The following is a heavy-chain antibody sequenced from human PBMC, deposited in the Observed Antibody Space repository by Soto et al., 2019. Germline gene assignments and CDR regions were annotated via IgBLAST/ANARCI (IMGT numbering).Heavy chain of an antibody. D-gene: IGHD2-8*02. CDR1: GFTFSSYA. J-gene: IGHJ4*02. CDR2: ISYDGSNK. CDR3: ARDGLAGATGRIDY. V-gene: IGHV3-30-3*01. Sequence: QVQLVESGGGVVQPGRSLRLSCAASGFTFSSYAMHWVRQAPGKGLEWVAVISYDGSNKYYADSVKGRFTISRDNSKNTLILQMNTLRAKDTAVYHCARDGLAGATGRIDYWGQGNLVTVSS.